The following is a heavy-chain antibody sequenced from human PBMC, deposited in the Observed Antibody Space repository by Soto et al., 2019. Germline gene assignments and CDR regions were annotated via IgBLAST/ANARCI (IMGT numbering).Heavy chain of an antibody. CDR1: GLTVSSNY. CDR3: ARDHDYFDY. V-gene: IGHV3-66*01. Sequence: EVELVESGGGLVQPGGSLRLSCAASGLTVSSNYFSWVRQAPGKGLEWVSVTYPGGTTYYADSVKGRFTISRDNSKNTLYLQMNSLRAEDTAVYYCARDHDYFDYWGQGTLVTVSS. CDR2: TYPGGTT. J-gene: IGHJ4*02.